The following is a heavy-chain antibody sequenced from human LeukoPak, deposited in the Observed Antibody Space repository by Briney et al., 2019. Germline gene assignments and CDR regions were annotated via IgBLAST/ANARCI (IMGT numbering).Heavy chain of an antibody. CDR2: ISSSSSTI. CDR3: ARDPVDTAMVTDY. J-gene: IGHJ4*02. Sequence: GALRPSCAASGITFSSYSMNWVRQAPGKGLGWVSYISSSSSTIYYADSVKGRFTISRDNAKNSLYLQMNSLRAEDTAVYYCARDPVDTAMVTDYWGQGTLVTVSS. D-gene: IGHD5-18*01. V-gene: IGHV3-48*04. CDR1: GITFSSYS.